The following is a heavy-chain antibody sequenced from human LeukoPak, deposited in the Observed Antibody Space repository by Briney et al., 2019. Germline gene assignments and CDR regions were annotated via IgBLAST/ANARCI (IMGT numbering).Heavy chain of an antibody. V-gene: IGHV4-39*01. CDR3: ARRNGHSWDVGNWFDP. J-gene: IGHJ5*02. D-gene: IGHD6-13*01. CDR2: IYYNGIT. Sequence: SETLFLTCSLSGASIVSSSYYWAWIRQPPGMGPEWIGSIYYNGITYYNPSLKSRATVSVDTSKNQFFLHLLSVPAADTAVYYCARRNGHSWDVGNWFDPWGQGTLVTVSS. CDR1: GASIVSSSYY.